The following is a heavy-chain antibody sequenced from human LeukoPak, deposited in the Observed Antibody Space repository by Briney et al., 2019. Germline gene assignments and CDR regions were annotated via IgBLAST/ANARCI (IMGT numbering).Heavy chain of an antibody. CDR2: ISSSSSYI. D-gene: IGHD6-13*01. V-gene: IGHV3-21*01. Sequence: GGSLRLSCAASGFTFSSYSMNWVRQAPGKGLEWVSSISSSSSYIYYADSVKGRFTISRDNAKNSLYLQMNSLRAEDTAVYYCARFYNIAAAGPLGYYGMDVWGQGTTVTVSS. J-gene: IGHJ6*02. CDR3: ARFYNIAAAGPLGYYGMDV. CDR1: GFTFSSYS.